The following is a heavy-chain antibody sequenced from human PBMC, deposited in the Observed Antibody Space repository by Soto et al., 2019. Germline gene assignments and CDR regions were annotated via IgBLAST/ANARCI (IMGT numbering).Heavy chain of an antibody. D-gene: IGHD3-10*01. V-gene: IGHV1-69*01. CDR3: ARDVSSDTTGFRGYDL. J-gene: IGHJ4*02. Sequence: QLHLVQSGAEVKKAGSSVKVSCKASGGTVSSYAITWVRQAPGKGREWMGVFIPIFVSAHYAPKFQGSITITADESTSTVYMELSGLTSEDTAIYYCARDVSSDTTGFRGYDLWGQGTQVTVSS. CDR2: FIPIFVSA. CDR1: GGTVSSYA.